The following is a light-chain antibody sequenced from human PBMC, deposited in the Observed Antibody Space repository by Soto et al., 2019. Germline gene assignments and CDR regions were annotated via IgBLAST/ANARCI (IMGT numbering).Light chain of an antibody. CDR2: GIS. J-gene: IGKJ1*01. V-gene: IGKV3-20*01. CDR3: QHYSNSLWT. CDR1: QSISSTS. Sequence: EIVLTQSPGTLSLSPGERDTLSCRASQSISSTSLAWYQQKPGQAPRLLIYGISSRATGIPDRFSGSGSGTDFTLTINRLEPEDFAVYFCQHYSNSLWTFGQGTKV.